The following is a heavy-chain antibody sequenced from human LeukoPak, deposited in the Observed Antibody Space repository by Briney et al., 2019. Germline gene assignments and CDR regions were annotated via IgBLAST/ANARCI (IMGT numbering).Heavy chain of an antibody. Sequence: SVKVSCKAPGGTFSSYTISWVRQAPGQGLEWMGRIIPILGIANYAQKFQGRVTITADKSTSTAYMELSSLRSEDTAVYYCARDWNYYDSSGYPHDWGQGTLVTVSS. CDR2: IIPILGIA. CDR3: ARDWNYYDSSGYPHD. CDR1: GGTFSSYT. J-gene: IGHJ4*02. V-gene: IGHV1-69*04. D-gene: IGHD3-22*01.